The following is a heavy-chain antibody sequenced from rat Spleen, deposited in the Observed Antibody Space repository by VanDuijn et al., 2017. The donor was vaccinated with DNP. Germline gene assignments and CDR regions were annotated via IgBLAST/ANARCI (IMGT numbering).Heavy chain of an antibody. V-gene: IGHV2-32*01. D-gene: IGHD4-2*01. Sequence: QVQLKESGPGLVQPSQTLSLACTVSGFSLTSYHVHWVRQPSGKGLEWMGAIWSGGDPYYNLAFKSRLSISRDTSKSQVLLKMNSLQTEDTAMYFCARNWKIFDYWGRGVMVTV. CDR3: ARNWKIFDY. CDR1: GFSLTSYH. J-gene: IGHJ2*01. CDR2: IWSGGDP.